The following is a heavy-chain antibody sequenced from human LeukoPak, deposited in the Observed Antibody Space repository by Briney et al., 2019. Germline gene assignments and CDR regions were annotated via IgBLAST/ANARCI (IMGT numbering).Heavy chain of an antibody. V-gene: IGHV3-48*01. J-gene: IGHJ4*02. Sequence: GGSLRLSCAASGFTFSSYSMNWVRQAPGKGLEWVSYISSSSSTIYYADSVKGRFTISRDNSKDTLYLQMTGPRAEDTAVYYCAKGRPVRTSGWYFFDYWGQGTLVPVSS. CDR1: GFTFSSYS. D-gene: IGHD6-19*01. CDR2: ISSSSSTI. CDR3: AKGRPVRTSGWYFFDY.